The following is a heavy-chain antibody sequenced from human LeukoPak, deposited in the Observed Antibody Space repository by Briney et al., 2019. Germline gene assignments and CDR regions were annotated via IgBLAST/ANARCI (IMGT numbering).Heavy chain of an antibody. Sequence: PGGSLRLSCAASGFTFSSYGMHWVRQAPGKGLEWVAFIRYDGSNKYYADSVKGRFTISRDNSKNTLYLQMNSLRAEDTAVYYCARASYSSGWYFDYWGQGTLVTVSS. CDR2: IRYDGSNK. D-gene: IGHD6-19*01. CDR3: ARASYSSGWYFDY. J-gene: IGHJ4*02. CDR1: GFTFSSYG. V-gene: IGHV3-30*02.